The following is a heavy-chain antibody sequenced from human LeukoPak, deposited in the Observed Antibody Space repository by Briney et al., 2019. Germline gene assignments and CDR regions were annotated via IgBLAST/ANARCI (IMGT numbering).Heavy chain of an antibody. CDR1: DYSISSGYY. J-gene: IGHJ5*02. D-gene: IGHD3-16*01. V-gene: IGHV4-38-2*02. CDR3: ARGGGGMRIYGKNWFDP. Sequence: SETLSLTCSVSDYSISSGYYWGWIRQPPGKGLEWIGEINHSGSTNNNPSLKSRVTISVDTSKNQFSLKLSSVTAADTAVYYCARGGGGMRIYGKNWFDPWGQGTLVTVSS. CDR2: INHSGST.